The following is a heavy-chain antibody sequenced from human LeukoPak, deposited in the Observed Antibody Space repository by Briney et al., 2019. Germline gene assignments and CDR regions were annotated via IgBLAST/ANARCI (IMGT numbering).Heavy chain of an antibody. CDR3: TSVELNSGGYYYYYGMDV. D-gene: IGHD4-23*01. Sequence: PGGSLRLSCAASGFTFSSYGMHWVRQAPGKGLEWVGFIRSKAYGGTTEYAASVKGRFTISRDDSKSIAYLQMNSLKTEDTAVYYCTSVELNSGGYYYYYGMDVWGQGTTVTVSS. V-gene: IGHV3-49*04. J-gene: IGHJ6*02. CDR1: GFTFSSYG. CDR2: IRSKAYGGTT.